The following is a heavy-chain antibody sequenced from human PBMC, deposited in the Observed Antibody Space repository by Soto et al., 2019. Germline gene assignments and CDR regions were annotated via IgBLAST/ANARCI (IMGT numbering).Heavy chain of an antibody. CDR3: APYSSVDY. D-gene: IGHD6-25*01. Sequence: EVQLVETGGGLIQPGGSLRLSCAASGFTVSNNYMSWVRQAPGKGLEWVSLIYSGGSTYYADSVKGRFTISRDNSKNTLYLQMNSPRAEDTAVYYCAPYSSVDYWGQGTLVTVSS. J-gene: IGHJ4*02. CDR2: IYSGGST. CDR1: GFTVSNNY. V-gene: IGHV3-53*02.